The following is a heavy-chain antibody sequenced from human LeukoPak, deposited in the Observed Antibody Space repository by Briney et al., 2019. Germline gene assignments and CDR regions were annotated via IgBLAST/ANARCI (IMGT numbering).Heavy chain of an antibody. V-gene: IGHV3-7*03. J-gene: IGHJ1*01. D-gene: IGHD3-3*01. CDR2: IKQDGSEK. Sequence: ETLSLTCTVSGASISTSSYYWGWIRQAPGKGLEWVANIKQDGSEKYYVDSVKGRFTISRDNAKNSLYLQMNSLRAEDTAVYYCARATSYYDFWSGYPDRPAEYFQHWGQGTLVTVSS. CDR1: GASISTSSYY. CDR3: ARATSYYDFWSGYPDRPAEYFQH.